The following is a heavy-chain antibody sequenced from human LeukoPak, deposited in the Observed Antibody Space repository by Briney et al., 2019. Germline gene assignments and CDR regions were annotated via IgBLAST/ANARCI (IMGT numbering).Heavy chain of an antibody. D-gene: IGHD6-13*01. J-gene: IGHJ5*02. CDR1: GYTFTSYD. CDR2: MNPNSGNT. V-gene: IGHV1-8*01. Sequence: ASMKVSCRASGYTFTSYDINWVRQATGQGLEWMGWMNPNSGNTGYAQKFQGRVTMTRNTSISTAYMELSSLRSEDTAVYYCARVVAETWFDPWGQGTLVTVSS. CDR3: ARVVAETWFDP.